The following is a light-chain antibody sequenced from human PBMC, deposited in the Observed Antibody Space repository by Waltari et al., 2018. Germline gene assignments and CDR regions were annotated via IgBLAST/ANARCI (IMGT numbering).Light chain of an antibody. CDR2: EVR. J-gene: IGLJ3*02. CDR1: SSDIGAYNY. V-gene: IGLV2-14*01. CDR3: NSYTTSSTWV. Sequence: QSALTQPASVSGSPGQSITISCTGTSSDIGAYNYVSWYQHLPGQSPKLIISEVRRRPSVFSNRFSGSKSGNMASRTISGLQAEDEADYYCNSYTTSSTWVFGGGTKLTVL.